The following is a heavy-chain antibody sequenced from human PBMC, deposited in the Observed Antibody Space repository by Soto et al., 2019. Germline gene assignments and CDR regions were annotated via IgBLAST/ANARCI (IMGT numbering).Heavy chain of an antibody. J-gene: IGHJ6*02. CDR1: GFTFSSYA. CDR2: ISGSGGST. V-gene: IGHV3-23*01. Sequence: EVQLLESGGGLVQPGGSLRLSCAASGFTFSSYAMSWVRQAPGKGLEWVSAISGSGGSTYYADSVKGRFTISRDNSKNTLYLQMNSLRAEDTAVYYCAKVGCGESSTSGLYYYYYGMDVWGQGTTVTVSS. CDR3: AKVGCGESSTSGLYYYYYGMDV. D-gene: IGHD2-2*01.